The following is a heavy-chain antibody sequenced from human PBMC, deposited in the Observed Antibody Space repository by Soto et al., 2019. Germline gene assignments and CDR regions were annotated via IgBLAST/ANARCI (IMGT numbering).Heavy chain of an antibody. CDR3: AKGDYDFWSGYPPRINWFDP. CDR1: GFTFSSYS. J-gene: IGHJ5*02. D-gene: IGHD3-3*01. V-gene: IGHV3-30*18. CDR2: IAYNGRNK. Sequence: GGSLRLSCAASGFTFSSYSMNWVRQAPGKGLEWVAVIAYNGRNKYYADSVKGRFTISRDNSKNTLYLQMNSLRAEDTAVYYCAKGDYDFWSGYPPRINWFDPWGQGTLVTVSS.